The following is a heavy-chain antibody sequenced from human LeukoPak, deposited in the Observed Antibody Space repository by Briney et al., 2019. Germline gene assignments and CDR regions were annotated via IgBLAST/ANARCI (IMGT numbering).Heavy chain of an antibody. J-gene: IGHJ4*02. Sequence: PSETLSLTCTVSGGSISSYYWSWIRQPPGKGLEWIGYIYSSGSTKYNPSLKSRVTISVDTSKNQFSLNLSSVAAADTAVYYCARGGAYGSPLGFWGQGTLVTVSS. CDR2: IYSSGST. CDR3: ARGGAYGSPLGF. CDR1: GGSISSYY. D-gene: IGHD3-22*01. V-gene: IGHV4-4*09.